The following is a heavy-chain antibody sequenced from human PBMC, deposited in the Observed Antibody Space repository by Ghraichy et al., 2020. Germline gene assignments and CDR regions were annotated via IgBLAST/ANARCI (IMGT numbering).Heavy chain of an antibody. V-gene: IGHV3-7*01. J-gene: IGHJ6*04. D-gene: IGHD3/OR15-3a*01. Sequence: GGSLRLSCAASGFTFSSYWMTWVRQAAGKGLEWVANIRQGGSEKYYLASVKGRFTISRDNARDILYLHMNSLRAEDTAVYYCARGFPDSWTDYGYYLADVWRKGTTVTVSS. CDR3: ARGFPDSWTDYGYYLADV. CDR1: GFTFSSYW. CDR2: IRQGGSEK.